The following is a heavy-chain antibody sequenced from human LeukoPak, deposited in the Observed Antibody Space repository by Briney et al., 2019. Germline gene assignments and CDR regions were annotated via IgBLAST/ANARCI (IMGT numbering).Heavy chain of an antibody. CDR2: IGGSGTTS. V-gene: IGHV3-23*01. J-gene: IGHJ4*02. CDR1: GFTFSGNA. Sequence: PGVSVTLSCPASGFTFSGNALSWVRQAPGKGLEWVSVIGGSGTTSYYADSVKGRFTISRDNSKNKLYLQMNSLRAEDTALYYCAKHLSGSKCFDYWGQGTLVTVSS. D-gene: IGHD3-10*01. CDR3: AKHLSGSKCFDY.